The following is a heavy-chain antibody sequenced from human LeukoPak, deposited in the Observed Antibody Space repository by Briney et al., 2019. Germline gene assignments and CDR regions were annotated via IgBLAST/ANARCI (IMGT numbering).Heavy chain of an antibody. CDR1: GGSISSGDYY. Sequence: PSETLSLTCTVSGGSISSGDYYWSWIRQPPGKGLEWIGYIYYSGSTYYNPSLKSRVTISVDTSKNQFSLKLSSVTAADTAVYYCARAGGQLVRPDAFDIWGQGTMVTVSS. CDR2: IYYSGST. CDR3: ARAGGQLVRPDAFDI. J-gene: IGHJ3*02. V-gene: IGHV4-30-4*02. D-gene: IGHD6-6*01.